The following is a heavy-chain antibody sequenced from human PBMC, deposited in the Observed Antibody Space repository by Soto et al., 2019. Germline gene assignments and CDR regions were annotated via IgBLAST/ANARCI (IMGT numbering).Heavy chain of an antibody. Sequence: QLQLQESGPGLVKPSETLSLTCSVSGGSISSHYWSWIRQSPGKGLEWIGYIYYTGSTNYNPSLKSRVTMSLDTSKNQFSLKLNSVTAADTAVYYCGRDCITMVRAYGIDVWGQGTTVTVSS. CDR3: GRDCITMVRAYGIDV. D-gene: IGHD3-10*01. CDR2: IYYTGST. V-gene: IGHV4-59*11. J-gene: IGHJ6*02. CDR1: GGSISSHY.